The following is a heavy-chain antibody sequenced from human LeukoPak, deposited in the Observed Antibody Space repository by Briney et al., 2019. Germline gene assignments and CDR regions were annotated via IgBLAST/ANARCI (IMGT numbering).Heavy chain of an antibody. Sequence: GASVKVSCKASGYTFTSYYMHWVRQAPGQGLEWMGIINPSGGSTSYAQKFQGRVTMTRDTSTSTVYMELSSLRSEDTAVYYCAGTPHDFWSGYSLYYFDYWGQGTLVTVSS. D-gene: IGHD3-3*01. J-gene: IGHJ4*02. CDR2: INPSGGST. CDR1: GYTFTSYY. CDR3: AGTPHDFWSGYSLYYFDY. V-gene: IGHV1-46*01.